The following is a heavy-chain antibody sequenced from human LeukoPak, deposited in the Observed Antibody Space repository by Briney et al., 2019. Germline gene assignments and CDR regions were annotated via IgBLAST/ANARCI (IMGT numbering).Heavy chain of an antibody. CDR2: INTNTGNP. Sequence: ASVKVSCKASGYTFTSYAMNWVRQAPGQGLEWMGWINTNTGNPTYVQGFTGRFVFSLDTSVNTAYLQINSLKAEDTAMYYCARVWAQQLADFDSWGQGTLVSVSS. CDR3: ARVWAQQLADFDS. D-gene: IGHD6-13*01. V-gene: IGHV7-4-1*02. J-gene: IGHJ4*02. CDR1: GYTFTSYA.